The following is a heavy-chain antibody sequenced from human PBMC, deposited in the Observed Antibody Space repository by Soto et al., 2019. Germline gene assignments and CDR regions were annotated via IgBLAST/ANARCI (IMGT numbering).Heavy chain of an antibody. D-gene: IGHD2-15*01. CDR3: ARHVSEDGGGYYYGMDV. J-gene: IGHJ6*02. Sequence: GESLKISCKGSGYSFTSYWIGWVRQMPGKGLEWMGIIYPGDSDTRYSPSFQGQVTISADKCISTAYLQWSSLKASDTAMYYCARHVSEDGGGYYYGMDVWGQGTSVTVSS. CDR2: IYPGDSDT. V-gene: IGHV5-51*01. CDR1: GYSFTSYW.